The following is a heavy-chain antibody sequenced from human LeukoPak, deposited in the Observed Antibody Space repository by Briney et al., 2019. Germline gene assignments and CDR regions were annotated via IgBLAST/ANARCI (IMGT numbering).Heavy chain of an antibody. V-gene: IGHV3-53*01. CDR3: AADFASGGGDSPYFDY. CDR2: IYNGDGT. CDR1: GFTVSSNY. Sequence: GGSLRLSCAASGFTVSSNYMSWVRQAPGKGLEWVSVIYNGDGTYYADSVKGRSTISRDNSKNTLYLQMNSLRAEDTAVYYCAADFASGGGDSPYFDYWGQGTLVTVSS. D-gene: IGHD2-21*02. J-gene: IGHJ4*02.